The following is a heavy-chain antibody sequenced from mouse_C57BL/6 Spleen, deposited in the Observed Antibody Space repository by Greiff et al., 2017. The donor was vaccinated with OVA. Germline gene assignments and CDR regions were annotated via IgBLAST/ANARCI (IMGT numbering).Heavy chain of an antibody. CDR2: IGPSDSYS. V-gene: IGHV1-69*01. CDR1: GYTFTSYW. Sequence: VQLQQPGAELVLPGASVKLSCKASGYTFTSYWMHWVQQRPGQGLEWIGEIGPSDSYSTYNQKFKGKSTLTVDKSSSTAYMQLSSLTAEDSAVYYCARYGNYGYYAMDYWGQGTSVTVSS. J-gene: IGHJ4*01. D-gene: IGHD2-1*01. CDR3: ARYGNYGYYAMDY.